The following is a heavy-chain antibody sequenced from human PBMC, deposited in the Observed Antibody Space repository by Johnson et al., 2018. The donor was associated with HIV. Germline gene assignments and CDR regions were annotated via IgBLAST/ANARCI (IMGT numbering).Heavy chain of an antibody. CDR1: GFTFDNYG. J-gene: IGHJ3*02. CDR2: INWNGNTI. D-gene: IGHD6-19*01. CDR3: ARYSSGWQGLDAFDI. Sequence: VQLVESGGGVVRPGGSLRLSCANSGFTFDNYGMNWVRQAPGKGLEWVSGINWNGNTIGYTDSVKGRFTISRDNTENALYLQMNSLRAEDTAGYYCARYSSGWQGLDAFDIWGQGTMVTVSS. V-gene: IGHV3-20*04.